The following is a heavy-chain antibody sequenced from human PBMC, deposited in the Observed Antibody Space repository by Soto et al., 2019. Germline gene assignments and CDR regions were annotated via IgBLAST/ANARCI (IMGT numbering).Heavy chain of an antibody. Sequence: QVQLQQWGAGLLKPSETLSLTCAVYGGSFSCYYWSWIRQPPGKGLEWIGEINHSGSTNYNPSLKSRVTISVDTSKNQFSLKLSSVTAADTAVYYCARERYYYGSGMVYWGQGTLVTVSS. CDR1: GGSFSCYY. D-gene: IGHD3-10*01. J-gene: IGHJ4*02. CDR2: INHSGST. CDR3: ARERYYYGSGMVY. V-gene: IGHV4-34*01.